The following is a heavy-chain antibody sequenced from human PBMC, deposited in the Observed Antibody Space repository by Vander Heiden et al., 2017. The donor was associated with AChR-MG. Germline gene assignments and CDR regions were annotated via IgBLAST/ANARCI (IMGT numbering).Heavy chain of an antibody. V-gene: IGHV1-2*02. Sequence: QVQLVQSGAEGKKPGASVKVSCKASGYTFPGYYMHWVRQAPGQGLEWMGWINPNSGGTNYAQKFQGRVTMTRDTSISTAYMELSRLRSDDTAVYYCAREADYYGSGSYYNFWGQGTLVTVSS. CDR1: GYTFPGYY. J-gene: IGHJ4*02. CDR3: AREADYYGSGSYYNF. D-gene: IGHD3-10*01. CDR2: INPNSGGT.